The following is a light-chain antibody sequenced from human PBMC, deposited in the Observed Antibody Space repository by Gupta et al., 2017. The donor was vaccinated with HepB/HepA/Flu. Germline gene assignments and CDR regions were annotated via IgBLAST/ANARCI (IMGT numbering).Light chain of an antibody. CDR1: QRVSTY. CDR2: GSS. CDR3: QQRYSSLIT. Sequence: DIQMTQSPSSLSASVGDRVTITCRASQRVSTYLNWYQQKPGKVPKLLIFGSSTLQGGVPSRFSGSGSGTEFTLTISSLQPEDFATYYCQQRYSSLITFGGGTKVEV. J-gene: IGKJ4*01. V-gene: IGKV1-39*01.